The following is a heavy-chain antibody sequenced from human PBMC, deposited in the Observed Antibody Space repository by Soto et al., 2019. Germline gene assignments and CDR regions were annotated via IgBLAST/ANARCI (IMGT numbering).Heavy chain of an antibody. Sequence: QVQLVQSGAEVKKPGSSVKVSCKASGDTFSNYIFSWVRQAPGQGLEWMGGILPIFATPNYAQKFQGRVTISADESTTTVYLELINVKPEDTAVYFCARDLKHDWAYATAFNIWGQGTMVTVSS. D-gene: IGHD2-2*01. CDR3: ARDLKHDWAYATAFNI. CDR2: ILPIFATP. V-gene: IGHV1-69*12. J-gene: IGHJ3*02. CDR1: GDTFSNYI.